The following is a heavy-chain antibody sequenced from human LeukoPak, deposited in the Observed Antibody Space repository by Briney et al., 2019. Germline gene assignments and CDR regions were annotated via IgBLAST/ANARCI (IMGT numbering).Heavy chain of an antibody. V-gene: IGHV4-34*01. CDR3: ASSVGFDAFDI. CDR1: GGSFSGYY. D-gene: IGHD1-26*01. J-gene: IGHJ3*02. CDR2: INHSRST. Sequence: PSETLSLTCAVYGGSFSGYYWSWIRQPPGKGLEWIGEINHSRSTNYNPSLKSRVTISVDTSKNQFSLKLSSVTAADTAVYYCASSVGFDAFDIWGQGTKVTVSS.